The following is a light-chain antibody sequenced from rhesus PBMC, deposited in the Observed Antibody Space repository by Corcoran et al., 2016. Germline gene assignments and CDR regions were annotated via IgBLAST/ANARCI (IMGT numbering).Light chain of an antibody. CDR2: AAS. V-gene: IGKV1-28*02. J-gene: IGKJ3*01. CDR1: QAISSY. Sequence: DIQMTQSPSSLSASVGDTVTITCRASQAISSYLNWFQQKPGKAPDPLIYAASSLESGVPSRFSGSGSGTDFTLTISILQPDYFAVYYCLQYNSYPFTFTPGTKLDI. CDR3: LQYNSYPFT.